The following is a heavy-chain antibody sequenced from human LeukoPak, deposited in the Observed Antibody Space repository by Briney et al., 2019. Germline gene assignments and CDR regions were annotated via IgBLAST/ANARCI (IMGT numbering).Heavy chain of an antibody. Sequence: SGTLSLTCAVSRGSISSSNWWSCVRQPPGKGLEWIGEIYHSGSTNYNPSLKSRVTISGDMSKNQFSLKVTSVTAADTAVYYCARLTVGALDYWGQGTLVTVSS. CDR1: RGSISSSNW. CDR2: IYHSGST. J-gene: IGHJ4*02. D-gene: IGHD1-26*01. CDR3: ARLTVGALDY. V-gene: IGHV4-4*02.